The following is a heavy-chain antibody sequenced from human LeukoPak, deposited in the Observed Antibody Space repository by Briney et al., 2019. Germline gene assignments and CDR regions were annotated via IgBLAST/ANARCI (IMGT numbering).Heavy chain of an antibody. D-gene: IGHD1-1*01. CDR2: ISTSSSYI. Sequence: GGSLILSCAASGFTFSRYSMSCVRQAPGKGLEWVSSISTSSSYIYYADSVKGRFTISRDNAKNSLYLQMTSLRAEDTAVYYCAKSTSLYAFDIWGQGTMVTVSS. CDR1: GFTFSRYS. V-gene: IGHV3-21*01. J-gene: IGHJ3*02. CDR3: AKSTSLYAFDI.